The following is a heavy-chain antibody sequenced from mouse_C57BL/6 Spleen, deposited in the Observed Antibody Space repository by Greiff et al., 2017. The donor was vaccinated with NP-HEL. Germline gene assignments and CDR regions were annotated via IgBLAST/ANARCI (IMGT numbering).Heavy chain of an antibody. V-gene: IGHV1-15*01. J-gene: IGHJ4*01. CDR2: IDPETGGT. CDR3: TRRGELGRDYAMDY. CDR1: GYTFTDYE. Sequence: LVESGAELVRPGASVTLSCKASGYTFTDYEMHWVKQTPVHGLEWIGAIDPETGGTAYNQKFKGKAILTADKSSSTAYMELRSLTSEDSAVYYCTRRGELGRDYAMDYWGQGTSVTVSS. D-gene: IGHD4-1*01.